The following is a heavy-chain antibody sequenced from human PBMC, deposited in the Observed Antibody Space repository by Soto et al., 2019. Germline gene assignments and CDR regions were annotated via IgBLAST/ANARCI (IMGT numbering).Heavy chain of an antibody. CDR3: AGEYSSSSHYYYYGMDV. CDR2: ISSSSSTI. V-gene: IGHV3-48*02. Sequence: PGGSLRLSCAASGFTFSSYSMNWVRQAPGKGLEWVSYISSSSSTIYYADSVKGRFTISRDNAKNSLYLQMNSLRDEDTAVYYCAGEYSSSSHYYYYGMDVWGQGTTVTVSS. CDR1: GFTFSSYS. D-gene: IGHD6-6*01. J-gene: IGHJ6*02.